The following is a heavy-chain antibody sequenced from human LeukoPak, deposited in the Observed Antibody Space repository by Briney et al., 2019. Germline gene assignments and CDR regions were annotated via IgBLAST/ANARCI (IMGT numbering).Heavy chain of an antibody. Sequence: GGSLRLSCAASGVSVSSNYMNWVRQAPGEGLEWVSIIYAGGNTYYADSVKGRFTISRDDSKNTLSLQMNGLRAEDTAVYYCARQQDTTNPGYWGQGTLVTVSS. V-gene: IGHV3-66*04. CDR3: ARQQDTTNPGY. D-gene: IGHD1-1*01. J-gene: IGHJ4*02. CDR1: GVSVSSNY. CDR2: IYAGGNT.